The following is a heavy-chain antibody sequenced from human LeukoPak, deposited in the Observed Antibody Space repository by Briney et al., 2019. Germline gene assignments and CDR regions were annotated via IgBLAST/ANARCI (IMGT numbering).Heavy chain of an antibody. J-gene: IGHJ4*02. D-gene: IGHD2-21*01. CDR3: ARESDYYFDY. CDR1: GFTVSSSY. V-gene: IGHV3-53*01. Sequence: GGSLRLSCAASGFTVSSSYMNWVRQSPGKGLEWVSVIYSGGRTNYADSVKGRFTISRDNSKNTLYLQMNSLRADDTAVYYCARESDYYFDYWGQGTPVTVSS. CDR2: IYSGGRT.